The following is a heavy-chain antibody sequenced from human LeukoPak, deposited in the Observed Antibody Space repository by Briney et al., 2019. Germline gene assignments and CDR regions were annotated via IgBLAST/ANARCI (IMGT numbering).Heavy chain of an antibody. Sequence: GGSLRLSCAASGLSLSTYVMSWVRQAPGEGLEWVSTISGSGGSTFYAEPVKGRFAISRDISKNTLYLQMNNLRAEETAVYYCAGRGPMITFGGVIAYFQYWGQGTLVTVSS. CDR1: GLSLSTYV. D-gene: IGHD3-16*02. V-gene: IGHV3-23*01. CDR2: ISGSGGST. CDR3: AGRGPMITFGGVIAYFQY. J-gene: IGHJ4*02.